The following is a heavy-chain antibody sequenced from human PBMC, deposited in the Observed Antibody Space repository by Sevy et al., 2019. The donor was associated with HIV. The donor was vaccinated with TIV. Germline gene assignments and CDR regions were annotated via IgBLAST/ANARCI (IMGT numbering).Heavy chain of an antibody. V-gene: IGHV5-51*01. J-gene: IGHJ3*02. D-gene: IGHD1-26*01. CDR3: ARPRIVGASNEAFDI. Sequence: GESLKISCKGSGYSFTMYWIGWVRQMPGKGLEWMGIIYPGDFDTRYNPAFQGQVTISADKSISTAYLQWGSLKASDTAMYYCARPRIVGASNEAFDIWGQGTMVTVSS. CDR2: IYPGDFDT. CDR1: GYSFTMYW.